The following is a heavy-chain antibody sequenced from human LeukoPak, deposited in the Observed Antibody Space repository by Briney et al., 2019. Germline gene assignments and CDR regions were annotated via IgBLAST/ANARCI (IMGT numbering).Heavy chain of an antibody. Sequence: SETLSLTCTVSGYSISSGYDWGWIRQPAGKGLEWIGRIYTRGSTDYNPSLKSRVTISVDTSKNQFSLKLSSVTAADTAVYYCARVGYDSSGYYPLDYWGQGTLVTVSS. CDR3: ARVGYDSSGYYPLDY. D-gene: IGHD3-22*01. CDR2: IYTRGST. CDR1: GYSISSGYD. V-gene: IGHV4-38-2*02. J-gene: IGHJ4*02.